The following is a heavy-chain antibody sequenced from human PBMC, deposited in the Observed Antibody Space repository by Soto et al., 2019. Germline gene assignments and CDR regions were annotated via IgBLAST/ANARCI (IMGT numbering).Heavy chain of an antibody. D-gene: IGHD6-13*01. J-gene: IGHJ6*02. CDR1: GGTFSRYA. V-gene: IGHV1-69*01. CDR3: ARGRIAAAGRNYYYYYGMDV. CDR2: IIPIFGTT. Sequence: QVQLVQSGAEVKKPGSSVKVSCKVSGGTFSRYAISWVRQAPGQGLEWMGGIIPIFGTTNYAQEFQGRVTITADESTSTAYMELSSLRSEDTAVYYCARGRIAAAGRNYYYYYGMDVWGQGTTVTVSS.